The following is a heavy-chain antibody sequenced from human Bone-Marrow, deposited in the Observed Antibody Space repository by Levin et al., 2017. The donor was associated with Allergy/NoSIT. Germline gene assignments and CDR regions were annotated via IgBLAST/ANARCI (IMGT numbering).Heavy chain of an antibody. J-gene: IGHJ4*02. D-gene: IGHD2-2*01. Sequence: SETLSLTCTVSGGSISSSSYYWGWIRQPPGKGLEWIGSIYYSGSTYYNPSLKSRVTISVDTSKNQFSLKLSSVTAADTAVYYCARSGVVGRGSPVVAFDYWGQGTLVTVSS. CDR1: GGSISSSSYY. V-gene: IGHV4-39*01. CDR2: IYYSGST. CDR3: ARSGVVGRGSPVVAFDY.